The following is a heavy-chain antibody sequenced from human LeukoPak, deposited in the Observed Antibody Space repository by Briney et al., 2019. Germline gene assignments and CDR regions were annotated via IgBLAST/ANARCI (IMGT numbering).Heavy chain of an antibody. CDR2: IYYSGST. CDR3: ARADIVGATMTFDY. Sequence: PSETLSLTCTVSGGSISSHYWSWIRQPPGKGLEWIGYIYYSGSTNYNPSLKSRVTISVGTSKNQFSLKLSSVTAADTAVYYCARADIVGATMTFDYWGQGTLVTVSS. CDR1: GGSISSHY. V-gene: IGHV4-59*11. J-gene: IGHJ4*02. D-gene: IGHD1-26*01.